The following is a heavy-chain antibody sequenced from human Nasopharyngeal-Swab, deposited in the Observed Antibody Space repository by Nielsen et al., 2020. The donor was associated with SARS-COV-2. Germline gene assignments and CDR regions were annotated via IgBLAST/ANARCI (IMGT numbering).Heavy chain of an antibody. Sequence: GESLKISCAASGFNFGSYNMHWVRQAPGKGLEWVAVLYYDGTKDFYGDSVKGRFTISRDNSKNTLYLEMNSLRPEDTAVYYRARDGLQWLVPDHWGQGTLVTVSS. J-gene: IGHJ4*02. V-gene: IGHV3-33*01. CDR1: GFNFGSYN. CDR2: LYYDGTKD. CDR3: ARDGLQWLVPDH. D-gene: IGHD6-19*01.